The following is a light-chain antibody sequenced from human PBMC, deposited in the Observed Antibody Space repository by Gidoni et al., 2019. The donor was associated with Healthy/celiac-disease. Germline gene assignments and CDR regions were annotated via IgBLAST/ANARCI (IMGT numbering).Light chain of an antibody. CDR3: QQSYSTPRT. CDR1: QNINNY. Sequence: DMQMTQSPSSLSASVGDRVTITCRASQNINNYLNWYQQKPGNAPKLLIYTASSLQGGVPSRFSGSGSGTDFTLTISSLQPEDFATYFCQQSYSTPRTFGGXTKVEIK. CDR2: TAS. J-gene: IGKJ4*01. V-gene: IGKV1-39*01.